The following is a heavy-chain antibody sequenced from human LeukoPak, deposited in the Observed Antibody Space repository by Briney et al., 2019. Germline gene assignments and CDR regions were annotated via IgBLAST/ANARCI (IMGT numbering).Heavy chain of an antibody. J-gene: IGHJ3*02. Sequence: NPGGSLRLSCAGSGSTFSDYSMHWVRQAPGRGLEWVSSINSRGSYVYYGDSVKGRFTISRDNAENSLYLQLNGLKAEDVAVYYSAREFGRCGGALCHSAPAYGASFDIWGQGTMVTVSS. CDR1: GSTFSDYS. D-gene: IGHD2-21*01. CDR2: INSRGSYV. CDR3: AREFGRCGGALCHSAPAYGASFDI. V-gene: IGHV3-21*01.